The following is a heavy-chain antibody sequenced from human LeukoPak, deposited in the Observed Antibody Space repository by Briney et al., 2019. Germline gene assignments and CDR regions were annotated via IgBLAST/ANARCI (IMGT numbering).Heavy chain of an antibody. J-gene: IGHJ4*02. V-gene: IGHV3-74*01. CDR2: INSDGIST. CDR3: APDPGMATAYY. D-gene: IGHD5-24*01. CDR1: GFTLGMYW. Sequence: PGGCLRLSCAASGFTLGMYWIHWGRQAPGKGVVWVSRINSDGISTNYADSVKGRFTISRDNAKNTLYLQMNSLRAEDTAVYFCAPDPGMATAYYWGQGTLVTVSS.